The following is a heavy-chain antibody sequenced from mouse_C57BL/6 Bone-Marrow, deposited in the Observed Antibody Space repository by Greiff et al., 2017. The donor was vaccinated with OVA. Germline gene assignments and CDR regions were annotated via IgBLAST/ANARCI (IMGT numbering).Heavy chain of an antibody. CDR1: GFTFSDYG. CDR2: ISNLAYSI. D-gene: IGHD1-1*01. V-gene: IGHV5-15*01. CDR3: ARSTVGNWYFDV. Sequence: DVKLVESGGGLVQPGGSLKLSCAASGFTFSDYGMAWVRQAPRKGPEWVAFISNLAYSIYYADTVTGRFTISRENAKNTLYLEMSSLRSEDTAMYYCARSTVGNWYFDVWGTGTTVTVSS. J-gene: IGHJ1*03.